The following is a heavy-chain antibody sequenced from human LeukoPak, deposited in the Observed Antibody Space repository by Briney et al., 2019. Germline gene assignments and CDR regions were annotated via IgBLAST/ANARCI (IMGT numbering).Heavy chain of an antibody. CDR3: ARGSHIVVGPAAKGGFDI. D-gene: IGHD2-2*01. CDR2: INPSGGST. V-gene: IGHV1-46*01. CDR1: GYTLTSYY. Sequence: ASVTVSCKASGYTLTSYYMHWVRQAPGQGLEWMGIINPSGGSTTYAQTFQGRVIMTTDMSTSTVYMELSSLRSEDRAVYYCARGSHIVVGPAAKGGFDIWGQGTKVTVSS. J-gene: IGHJ3*02.